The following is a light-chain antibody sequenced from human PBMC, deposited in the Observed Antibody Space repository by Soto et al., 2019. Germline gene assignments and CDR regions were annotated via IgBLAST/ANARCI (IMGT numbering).Light chain of an antibody. V-gene: IGKV3-20*01. Sequence: EIVLTQSPGTLSLSPGERATLSCRASQSVSSSYLAWYQQKPGQAPRLLIYGASSGATGIPDRFSGSGSGTDFTLTISRLEPEDFAVYYCQQYGSSPKLTFGGGTKVEIK. CDR1: QSVSSSY. CDR3: QQYGSSPKLT. J-gene: IGKJ4*01. CDR2: GAS.